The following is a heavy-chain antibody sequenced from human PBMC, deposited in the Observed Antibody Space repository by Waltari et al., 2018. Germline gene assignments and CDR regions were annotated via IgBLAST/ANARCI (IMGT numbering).Heavy chain of an antibody. J-gene: IGHJ4*02. D-gene: IGHD3-16*01. V-gene: IGHV3-23*04. CDR3: AKKDLTGLGYFDY. CDR1: GFTFSSYA. Sequence: EVQLVESGGGLVQPGGSLRLSCAASGFTFSSYAMSWVRQAPGKGLEWVSAISGSGGSTYYADSVKGRFTISRDISKNPLYLPMNSLRAEDTAVYYCAKKDLTGLGYFDYWGQGTLVTVSS. CDR2: ISGSGGST.